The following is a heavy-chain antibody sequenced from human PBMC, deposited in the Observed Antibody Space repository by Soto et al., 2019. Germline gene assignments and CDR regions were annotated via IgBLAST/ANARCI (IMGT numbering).Heavy chain of an antibody. CDR2: IKEDGSQK. CDR3: ARTGTTHF. CDR1: GFTFSDYW. V-gene: IGHV3-7*01. J-gene: IGHJ4*02. Sequence: EVQLVESGGGLVQPGGSLRVSCAASGFTFSDYWMSWARQTPGKGLEWVANIKEDGSQKYYADSVQGRFTISRDNAKNVLYLEMKYLGAADTAVYYCARTGTTHFWGQGTLVTVSS. D-gene: IGHD1-1*01.